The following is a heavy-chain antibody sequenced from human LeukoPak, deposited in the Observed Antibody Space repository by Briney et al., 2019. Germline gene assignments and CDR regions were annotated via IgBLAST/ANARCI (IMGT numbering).Heavy chain of an antibody. D-gene: IGHD1-14*01. CDR3: TRDPRNLDY. J-gene: IGHJ4*02. CDR2: ISYDGSNK. CDR1: GFTFSSYG. Sequence: GGSLRLSCAASGFTFSSYGMHWVRQAPGKGLEWVAVISYDGSNKYYADSVKGRFTISRDNSKNTLYLQMNSLRVEDTAVYYCTRDPRNLDYWGQGTLVTVPS. V-gene: IGHV3-30*03.